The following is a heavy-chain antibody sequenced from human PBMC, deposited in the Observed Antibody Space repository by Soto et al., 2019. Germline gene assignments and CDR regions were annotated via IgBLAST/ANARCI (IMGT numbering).Heavy chain of an antibody. J-gene: IGHJ4*02. CDR1: GFTFTRYS. CDR3: ARESEDLTSNFDY. Sequence: GGSLRLSCAASGFTFTRYSMNWVRQAPGKGLEWVSSISSTTNYIYYANSMKGRFTVSRDNAKNSVYLEMNSLSAEDTAVYYCARESEDLTSNFDYWGQGTLVTVSS. V-gene: IGHV3-21*01. CDR2: ISSTTNYI.